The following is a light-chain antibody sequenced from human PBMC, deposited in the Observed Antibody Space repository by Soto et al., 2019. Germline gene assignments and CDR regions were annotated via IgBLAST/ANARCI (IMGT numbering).Light chain of an antibody. V-gene: IGLV1-44*01. CDR3: ATWDDSLNGLYV. J-gene: IGLJ1*01. Sequence: QAVLTQPPSASGTPGQRVTISCSGSRSNIGSKTVSWYQQVPGAAPKLLIYSTNQWPSGVPDRFSSSKSGTSASLTISGLQSEDEADYYCATWDDSLNGLYVFGPGTKVNV. CDR2: STN. CDR1: RSNIGSKT.